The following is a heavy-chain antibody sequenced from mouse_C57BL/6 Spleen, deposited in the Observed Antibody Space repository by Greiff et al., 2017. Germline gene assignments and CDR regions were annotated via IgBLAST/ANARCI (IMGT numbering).Heavy chain of an antibody. J-gene: IGHJ2*01. CDR1: GFTFSSYA. V-gene: IGHV5-4*01. D-gene: IGHD1-1*01. Sequence: DVQLVESGGGLVKPGGSLKLSCAASGFTFSSYAMSWVRQTPEKRLEWVSTISDGGSYTYYPDNVKGRFTISRDNAKNNLYLQMSHLKSEDTAMYYCARGYGSSPFDYWGQGTTLTVSS. CDR2: ISDGGSYT. CDR3: ARGYGSSPFDY.